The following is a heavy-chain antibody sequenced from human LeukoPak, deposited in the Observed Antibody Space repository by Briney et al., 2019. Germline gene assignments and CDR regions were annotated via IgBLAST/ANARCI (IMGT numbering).Heavy chain of an antibody. CDR1: GFTFSSYA. CDR2: ISYDGSNK. Sequence: PGGSLRLSCAASGFTFSSYAMHWVRQATGKGLAWVAVISYDGSNKYYADSVKGRFTISRDNSKNTLYLQMNSLRAEDTAVYYCARGDRSWFDPWGQGTLVTVSS. CDR3: ARGDRSWFDP. V-gene: IGHV3-30-3*01. J-gene: IGHJ5*02. D-gene: IGHD2-21*02.